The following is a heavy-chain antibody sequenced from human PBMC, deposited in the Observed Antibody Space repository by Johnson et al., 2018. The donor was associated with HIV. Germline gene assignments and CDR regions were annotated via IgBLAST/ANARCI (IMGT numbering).Heavy chain of an antibody. D-gene: IGHD3-3*01. CDR1: GFTFRSYD. V-gene: IGHV3-13*01. J-gene: IGHJ3*02. CDR3: ARVAADRSGYYRDAFDI. CDR2: IGTAGDT. Sequence: VQLVESGGGLVQPGGSLRLSCAASGFTFRSYDMHWVRQATGKGLEWVSGIGTAGDTYYPGSVQGRFTISRENAKNSLYLQMNTLRAGDTALYYCARVAADRSGYYRDAFDIWGQGTMVTVSS.